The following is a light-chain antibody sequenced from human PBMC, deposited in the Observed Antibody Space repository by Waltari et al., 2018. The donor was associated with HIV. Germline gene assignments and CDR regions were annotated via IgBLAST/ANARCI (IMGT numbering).Light chain of an antibody. CDR3: SSYAGSNNVV. Sequence: QSALTQPRSVSGSPGQSVTISCTGTSSDVGGYNYVSWYQQLPGKAPKLMIYDVNKRPSGVPDRFSGSKSGNTASLTVSGLQAEDEADFYCSSYAGSNNVVFGGGTKLTVL. J-gene: IGLJ2*01. CDR2: DVN. CDR1: SSDVGGYNY. V-gene: IGLV2-11*01.